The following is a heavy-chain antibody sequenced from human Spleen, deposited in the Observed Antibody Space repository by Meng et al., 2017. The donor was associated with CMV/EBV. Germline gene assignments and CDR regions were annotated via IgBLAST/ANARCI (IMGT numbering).Heavy chain of an antibody. D-gene: IGHD5/OR15-5a*01. CDR3: ARRGYSVYDFTGFSF. CDR2: IKQDGSET. J-gene: IGHJ4*02. CDR1: GFSFSSFW. Sequence: GESLKISCATSGFSFSSFWMTWVRQAPGKGLEWVANIKQDGSETYYLDSVKGRFTVSRDNAKNSLYLQMSSLRAEDTAMYYCARRGYSVYDFTGFSFWGQGTLVTVSS. V-gene: IGHV3-7*01.